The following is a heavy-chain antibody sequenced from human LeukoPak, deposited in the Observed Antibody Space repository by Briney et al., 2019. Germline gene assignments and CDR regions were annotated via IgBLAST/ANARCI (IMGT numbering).Heavy chain of an antibody. V-gene: IGHV3-74*01. CDR1: GFTFSNYW. D-gene: IGHD2-2*02. J-gene: IGHJ6*04. CDR3: VATYLYAMDV. CDR2: INSDGSST. Sequence: GGSLRLSCVASGFTFSNYWMHWVRQAPGKGLVWISRINSDGSSTSYADSVKGRVTISRDNAKNTLYLQMNSPRAEDTAVYYCVATYLYAMDVWGKGTTVTVSP.